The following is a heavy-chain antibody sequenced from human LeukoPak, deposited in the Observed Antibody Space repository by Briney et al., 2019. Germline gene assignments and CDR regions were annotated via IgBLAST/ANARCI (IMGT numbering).Heavy chain of an antibody. V-gene: IGHV3-74*01. CDR3: ARGRSNYGDFHY. J-gene: IGHJ4*02. Sequence: GGPLRLSCAASGLSFTTYWMHWVRQAPGEGLVWVSRISADGRVTNYADSVKGRFTISRDNPKNTLYLQLSSLRVEDTAVYYCARGRSNYGDFHYWGQGTLVTVSS. D-gene: IGHD4-11*01. CDR1: GLSFTTYW. CDR2: ISADGRVT.